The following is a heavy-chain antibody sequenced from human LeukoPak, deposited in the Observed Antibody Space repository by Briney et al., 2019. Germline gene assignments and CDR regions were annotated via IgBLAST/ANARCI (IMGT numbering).Heavy chain of an antibody. D-gene: IGHD5-18*01. J-gene: IGHJ4*02. CDR3: ARIGTAMIDY. V-gene: IGHV4-59*08. CDR2: IFQGGTT. Sequence: SETLSLTCTVSGGSISSYYWSCIRQAPGKGLEWIGSIFQGGTTFYNPSLKSRVIISADTSNNEFSLKLSSVTAADTAVYYCARIGTAMIDYWGQGTLVTVSS. CDR1: GGSISSYY.